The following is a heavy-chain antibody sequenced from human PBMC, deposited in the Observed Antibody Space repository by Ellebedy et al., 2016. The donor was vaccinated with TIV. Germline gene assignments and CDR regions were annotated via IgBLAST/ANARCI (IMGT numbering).Heavy chain of an antibody. V-gene: IGHV4-39*01. CDR2: IYYSGST. D-gene: IGHD1-1*01. Sequence: SETLSLXXTVSGGSVSSSNYYWGWIRQHPGKGLEWIGYIYYSGSTYYNPSLKSRVTISVDTSKNQFSLKLSSVTAADTAVYYCARRDFVEGPTDDAFDIWGQGTMVTVSS. CDR1: GGSVSSSNYY. J-gene: IGHJ3*02. CDR3: ARRDFVEGPTDDAFDI.